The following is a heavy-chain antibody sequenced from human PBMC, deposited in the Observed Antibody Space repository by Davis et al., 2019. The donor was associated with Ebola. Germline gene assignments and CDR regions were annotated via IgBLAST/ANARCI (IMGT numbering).Heavy chain of an antibody. CDR2: IYYRGST. V-gene: IGHV4-59*08. Sequence: MPSETLSLTCTVSGGSVSNYYWSWIRQPPGKGLEWIGYIYYRGSTNYNPSLKSRVTISVDTSKNQFSLKLSSVTAADTAVYYCARIWHTSGDFDYWGQGTLVTVSS. J-gene: IGHJ4*02. CDR1: GGSVSNYY. CDR3: ARIWHTSGDFDY. D-gene: IGHD2-21*01.